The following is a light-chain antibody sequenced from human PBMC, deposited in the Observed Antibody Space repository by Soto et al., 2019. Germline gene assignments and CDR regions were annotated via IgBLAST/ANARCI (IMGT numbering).Light chain of an antibody. CDR3: SSYTIRSTLV. CDR2: DVS. CDR1: SSDVGSYSY. J-gene: IGLJ2*01. V-gene: IGLV2-14*03. Sequence: QSALTQPASVSGSPGQSITISCTGTSSDVGSYSYVSWYQQHPGKAPKLIIYDVSNRPSGVSNRFSGSKSGNTASLTISGLQADDEADYYCSSYTIRSTLVFGGGTKLTVL.